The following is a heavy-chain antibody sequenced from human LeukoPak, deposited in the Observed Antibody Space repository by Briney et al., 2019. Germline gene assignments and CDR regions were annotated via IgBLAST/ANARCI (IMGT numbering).Heavy chain of an antibody. J-gene: IGHJ4*02. CDR3: ARHGSSSHPFVDY. D-gene: IGHD6-13*01. V-gene: IGHV5-51*01. CDR1: GYSFTSYW. Sequence: GEALKIHWKGPGYSFTSYWIGWVRQMPGNGLEWKGSIYPGDADTRYSPSFQGQVTISADKSISTASLQWSSLKAADTAMYYCARHGSSSHPFVDYWGQGTLVTVSS. CDR2: IYPGDADT.